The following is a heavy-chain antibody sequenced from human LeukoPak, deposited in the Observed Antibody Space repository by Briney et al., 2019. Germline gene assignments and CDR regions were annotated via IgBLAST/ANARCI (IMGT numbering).Heavy chain of an antibody. D-gene: IGHD3-10*02. CDR1: GGSISSSSHY. CDR3: VRWQSGSMFHPP. Sequence: SETLSLTCTVSGGSISSSSHYWGWIRQPPGKGLEWIGSIYYSGTTAYNPSLKSRVTISVDTSKNQFSLKLSSVTVADTAVYYCVRWQSGSMFHPPWGQGTLVTVSS. J-gene: IGHJ5*02. V-gene: IGHV4-39*01. CDR2: IYYSGTT.